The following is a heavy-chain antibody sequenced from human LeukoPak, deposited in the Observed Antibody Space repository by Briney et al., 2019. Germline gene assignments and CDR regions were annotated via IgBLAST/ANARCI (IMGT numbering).Heavy chain of an antibody. CDR2: IYYSGNT. D-gene: IGHD3/OR15-3a*01. V-gene: IGHV4-39*01. CDR1: GVSISSSNSY. CDR3: ARQTGSGLFILP. Sequence: SETLSLTCTVSGVSISSSNSYWGWIRQPQGKGLEGIVSIYYSGNTYDNASLKSQVSISIDTSKNQFSLKVPSVTAADTAVYYCARQTGSGLFILPGGQGTLVTVSS. J-gene: IGHJ4*02.